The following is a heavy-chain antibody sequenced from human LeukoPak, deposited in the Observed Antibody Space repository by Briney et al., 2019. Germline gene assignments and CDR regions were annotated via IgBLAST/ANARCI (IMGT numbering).Heavy chain of an antibody. Sequence: GGSLRLSCLASGFTFRDYYMTWIRQAPGKGLEWISFISSRGTTTDYADSVKGRFTISRDNDDNSLFLQMNNLRAEDTALYYCARDRGSNNYFDQWGQGTLVTVSS. D-gene: IGHD2-2*01. V-gene: IGHV3-11*01. CDR1: GFTFRDYY. J-gene: IGHJ4*02. CDR2: ISSRGTTT. CDR3: ARDRGSNNYFDQ.